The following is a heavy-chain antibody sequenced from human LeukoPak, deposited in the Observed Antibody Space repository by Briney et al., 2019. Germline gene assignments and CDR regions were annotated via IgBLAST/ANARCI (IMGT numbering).Heavy chain of an antibody. D-gene: IGHD1-26*01. CDR1: GFTFSNYF. CDR3: ARGSGGTY. V-gene: IGHV3-7*01. Sequence: GGSLRLSCAASGFTFSNYFMTWVRQAPGKGPEWVATIKQDGSEKYYMDSVKGRFTISRDNAKNSLSLQVNSLRPEGTAVYYCARGSGGTYWGQGTQVTVSS. J-gene: IGHJ4*02. CDR2: IKQDGSEK.